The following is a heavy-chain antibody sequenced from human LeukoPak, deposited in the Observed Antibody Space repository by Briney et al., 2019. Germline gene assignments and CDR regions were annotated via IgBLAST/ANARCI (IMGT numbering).Heavy chain of an antibody. V-gene: IGHV4-34*01. J-gene: IGHJ3*02. CDR3: ARHVGNSWYVAFDI. Sequence: SETLSLTCAVYGGSFSGYYWSWIRQPPGKGLEWIGEINHSGSTNYNPSLKSRVTISVDTSKNQFSLKLSSVTAADTAVYYCARHVGNSWYVAFDIWGQGTLVPVSS. CDR1: GGSFSGYY. CDR2: INHSGST. D-gene: IGHD6-13*01.